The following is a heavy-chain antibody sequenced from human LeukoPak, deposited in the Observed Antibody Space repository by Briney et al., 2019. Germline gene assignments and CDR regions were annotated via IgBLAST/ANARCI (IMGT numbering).Heavy chain of an antibody. V-gene: IGHV4-59*08. D-gene: IGHD3-9*01. CDR3: ARLSNYDILTGNSWFDS. Sequence: SETLSLTCTVYGGSISSYYWTWIRQHPGKALEWIGYIYYSGSTNYNPSLKSRATISVDRSKTQFFLKLRSVAAADTAVYYCARLSNYDILTGNSWFDSWGQGTLVTVYS. J-gene: IGHJ5*01. CDR2: IYYSGST. CDR1: GGSISSYY.